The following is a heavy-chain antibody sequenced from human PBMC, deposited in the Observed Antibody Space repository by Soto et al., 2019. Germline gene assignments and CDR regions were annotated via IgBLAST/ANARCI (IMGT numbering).Heavy chain of an antibody. CDR2: IYTSGST. J-gene: IGHJ5*02. V-gene: IGHV4-4*07. Sequence: SETLSLTCIVSGGSISSYYWSWNRQPAGKGLEWIGRIYTSGSTNYNPSFKSRVTMSVDTSKNQFSLKLSSVTAADTAVYYCARGVELWCGETSFPYFGPWGQGTLVTVSS. CDR1: GGSISSYY. CDR3: ARGVELWCGETSFPYFGP. D-gene: IGHD3-10*01.